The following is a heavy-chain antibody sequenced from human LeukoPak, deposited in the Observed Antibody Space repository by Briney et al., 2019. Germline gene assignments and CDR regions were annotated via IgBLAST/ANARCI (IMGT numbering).Heavy chain of an antibody. V-gene: IGHV3-21*01. D-gene: IGHD6-19*01. CDR2: ISSSSSYI. Sequence: GGSLRLSCAASGFTFSSYSMNWVRQAPGKGLEWVSSISSSSSYIYYADSAKGRFTISRDNAKNSLYLQMNSLRAEDTAVYYCARDWRYSSTKRNLDYWGQGTLVTVSS. J-gene: IGHJ4*02. CDR1: GFTFSSYS. CDR3: ARDWRYSSTKRNLDY.